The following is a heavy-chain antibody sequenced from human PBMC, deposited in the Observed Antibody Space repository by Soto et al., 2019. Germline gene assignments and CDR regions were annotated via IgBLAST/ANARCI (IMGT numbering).Heavy chain of an antibody. CDR1: GFSLSTSGVG. J-gene: IGHJ4*02. CDR3: AHVFITMVRGGFDY. D-gene: IGHD3-10*01. Sequence: QITLKESGPPLVKPTQTLTLTCTFSGFSLSTSGVGVGWIRQPPGKALEWLALIYWDDDKRYSPSLKSRLTITKDTSKNQVVLTMTNMDPVDTATYYCAHVFITMVRGGFDYWGQGTLVTVSS. CDR2: IYWDDDK. V-gene: IGHV2-5*02.